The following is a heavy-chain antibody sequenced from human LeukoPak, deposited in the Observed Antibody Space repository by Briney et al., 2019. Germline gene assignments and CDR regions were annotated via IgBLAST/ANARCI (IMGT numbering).Heavy chain of an antibody. CDR2: IYYSGST. CDR1: GGSISSYY. Sequence: SETLSLTCTVSGGSISSYYWSWIRQPPGKGLEWIGYIYYSGSTNYNPSLKSRVTISVDTSKNQFSLKLSSVTAADTAVYYCARGPLYDILTGHHPNYFDYWGQGTLVTVSS. J-gene: IGHJ4*02. D-gene: IGHD3-9*01. V-gene: IGHV4-59*01. CDR3: ARGPLYDILTGHHPNYFDY.